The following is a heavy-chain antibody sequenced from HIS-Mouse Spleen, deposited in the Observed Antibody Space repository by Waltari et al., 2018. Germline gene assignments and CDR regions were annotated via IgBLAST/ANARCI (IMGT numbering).Heavy chain of an antibody. CDR3: AREIPYSSSWYDWYFDL. V-gene: IGHV4-39*07. D-gene: IGHD6-13*01. Sequence: QLQLQESGPGLVKPSETLSLTCTVSGGSISSSSYYWGWIRQPPGKGLEWIGSIYYSGSTNYHPSLKSRVTISVDTSKNQFSLKLSSVTAADTAVYYCAREIPYSSSWYDWYFDLWGQGTLVTVSS. J-gene: IGHJ2*01. CDR1: GGSISSSSYY. CDR2: IYYSGST.